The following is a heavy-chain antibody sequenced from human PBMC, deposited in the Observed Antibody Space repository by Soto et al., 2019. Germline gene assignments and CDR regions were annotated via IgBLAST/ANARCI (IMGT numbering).Heavy chain of an antibody. CDR1: GFTFSDYY. V-gene: IGHV3-11*01. CDR2: ISSSGNSI. Sequence: PGGSLRLSCAASGFTFSDYYMTWIRQAPGKGLEWVSHISSSGNSIDYGDSVRGRFTISRDNAKKSLYLQMNGLRAEDTAVYYCARRRYGSGRNDFWGQGTLVTVSS. D-gene: IGHD3-10*01. CDR3: ARRRYGSGRNDF. J-gene: IGHJ4*02.